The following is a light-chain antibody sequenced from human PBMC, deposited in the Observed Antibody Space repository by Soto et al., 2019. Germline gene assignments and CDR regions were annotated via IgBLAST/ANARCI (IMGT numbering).Light chain of an antibody. V-gene: IGLV2-23*01. Sequence: QSALTQPASVSGSPGQSITISCTGTSSDVMSYNLVSWYQQHPGKAPKLMISEGSRRPSGVSNRFSGSKSGNTASLTIFGLQAEDEADYYCCSYSPSGTVLLGGGTKLTVL. CDR3: CSYSPSGTVL. CDR1: SSDVMSYNL. J-gene: IGLJ2*01. CDR2: EGS.